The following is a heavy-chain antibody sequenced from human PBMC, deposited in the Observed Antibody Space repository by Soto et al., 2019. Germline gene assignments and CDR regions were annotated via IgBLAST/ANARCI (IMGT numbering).Heavy chain of an antibody. Sequence: QLQLQESGPGLVKPSETLSLTCTVSGGSISSSSYYWGWIRQPPGKGLEWIGNIYYSGSTYYNSSLESRVTISVDTSNNEYSLKLSSVTAADTAVYYCARNKRGGPVIRGVRDWGQGTLVTVSS. CDR3: ARNKRGGPVIRGVRD. V-gene: IGHV4-39*01. CDR2: IYYSGST. CDR1: GGSISSSSYY. J-gene: IGHJ4*02. D-gene: IGHD3-10*01.